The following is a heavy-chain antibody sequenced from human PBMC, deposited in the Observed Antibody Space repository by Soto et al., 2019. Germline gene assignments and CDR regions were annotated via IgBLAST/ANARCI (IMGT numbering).Heavy chain of an antibody. J-gene: IGHJ6*03. Sequence: EVQLVESGGGLVQPGGSLRLSCAASGFTFSSYWMSWVRQAPGKGLEWVANIKQDGSEKYYVDSVKGRFTISGDNAKNSLYVQMNSMRAEDTAVYYCARVRAGTEYYYYYYMDVWGKGTTVTVSS. CDR3: ARVRAGTEYYYYYYMDV. CDR2: IKQDGSEK. D-gene: IGHD3-10*01. CDR1: GFTFSSYW. V-gene: IGHV3-7*01.